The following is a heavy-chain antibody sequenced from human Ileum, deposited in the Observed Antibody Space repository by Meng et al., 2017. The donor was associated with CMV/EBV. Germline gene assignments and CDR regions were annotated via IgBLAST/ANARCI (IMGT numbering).Heavy chain of an antibody. D-gene: IGHD6-19*01. CDR1: GFSVISNY. CDR3: AKDRRIAVAGHFDY. J-gene: IGHJ4*02. Sequence: GGSLRLSCAASGFSVISNYINWVRQAPGKGLEWVSVVYADGTTYYADSVRGRFAISRDSFKNTLDLQMNSLRAEDTAVYYCAKDRRIAVAGHFDYWGQGTLVTVSS. CDR2: VYADGTT. V-gene: IGHV3-53*01.